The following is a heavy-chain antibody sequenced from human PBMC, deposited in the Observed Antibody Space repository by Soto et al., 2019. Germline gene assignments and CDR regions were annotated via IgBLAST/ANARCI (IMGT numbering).Heavy chain of an antibody. V-gene: IGHV1-69*06. Sequence: QVQLVQSGAEVKKPGSSVKVSCKASGGTFSVYGISWVRQAPGQGLEWIGGIIPIFGTTNYAQKFQGRVTITADKRTSTAYMDLSSLRSEDTAVYYCARGGVGVVPAANSGLFYYNMDAWGQGTTVTVSS. J-gene: IGHJ6*02. CDR3: ARGGVGVVPAANSGLFYYNMDA. CDR2: IIPIFGTT. CDR1: GGTFSVYG. D-gene: IGHD2-2*01.